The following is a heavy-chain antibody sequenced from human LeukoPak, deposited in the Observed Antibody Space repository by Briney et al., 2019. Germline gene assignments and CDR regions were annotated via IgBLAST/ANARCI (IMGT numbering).Heavy chain of an antibody. CDR1: GGSISGYY. J-gene: IGHJ4*02. Sequence: PSETLSLTCTVSGGSISGYYWSWIRQPPGKGLEWIGSIYYSGSTYYNPSLKSRVTISVDTSKNQFSLKLSSVTAADTAVYYCARQTYPGYCSSTSCYPFDYWGQGTLVTVSS. CDR2: IYYSGST. D-gene: IGHD2-2*01. V-gene: IGHV4-59*05. CDR3: ARQTYPGYCSSTSCYPFDY.